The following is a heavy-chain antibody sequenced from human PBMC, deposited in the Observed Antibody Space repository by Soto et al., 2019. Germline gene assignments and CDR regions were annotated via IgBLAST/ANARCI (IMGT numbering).Heavy chain of an antibody. J-gene: IGHJ6*02. Sequence: SVKVSCKASGGTFSSYAISWVRQAPGQGLEWMGGIIPIFGTANYAQKFQGRVTITADESTSTAYMELSSLRSEDTAVYYCARDITPVPAGGDYYYYYGMDVWGQGTTVTVSS. CDR1: GGTFSSYA. CDR2: IIPIFGTA. V-gene: IGHV1-69*13. D-gene: IGHD2-2*01. CDR3: ARDITPVPAGGDYYYYYGMDV.